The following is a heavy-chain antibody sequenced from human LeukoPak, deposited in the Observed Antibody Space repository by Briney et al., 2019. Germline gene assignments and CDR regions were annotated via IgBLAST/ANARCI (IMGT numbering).Heavy chain of an antibody. V-gene: IGHV4-39*07. D-gene: IGHD6-13*01. Sequence: PSETLSLTCTVSGGSISSSSYYWGWIRQPPGKGLEWIGSIYYSGSTYYNPSLKSRVTISVDTSKNQFSLKLSSVTAADTAVYYCASGTVDSSSWLSDFDYWGQGTLVTVSS. CDR2: IYYSGST. CDR3: ASGTVDSSSWLSDFDY. CDR1: GGSISSSSYY. J-gene: IGHJ4*02.